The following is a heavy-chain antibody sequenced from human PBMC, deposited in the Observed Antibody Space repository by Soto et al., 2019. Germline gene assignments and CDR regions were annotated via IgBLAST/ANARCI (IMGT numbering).Heavy chain of an antibody. CDR1: GYIFTNYA. CDR3: AKGGRQWLVTSDFNY. D-gene: IGHD6-19*01. V-gene: IGHV1-3*01. J-gene: IGHJ4*02. CDR2: INAGNGNT. Sequence: ASVKVSCKGSGYIFTNYAMHWVRQAPGQRLEWMGWINAGNGNTKYSQNFQGRVTITSDTSASTVYMELSSLRAEDTAVYYCAKGGRQWLVTSDFNYWGQGALVTVSS.